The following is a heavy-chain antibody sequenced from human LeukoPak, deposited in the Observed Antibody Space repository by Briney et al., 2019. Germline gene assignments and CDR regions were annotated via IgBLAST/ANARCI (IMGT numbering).Heavy chain of an antibody. J-gene: IGHJ4*02. D-gene: IGHD6-13*01. CDR2: INPNSGGT. Sequence: GASVKVSCKASGYTFTGYYMHWVRQAPGQGLEWMGWINPNSGGTNYAQEFQGWVTMTRDTSISTAYMELSRLRSDDTAVYYCARRVGEASFVDSSSWYYFDYWGQGTLVTVSS. V-gene: IGHV1-2*04. CDR3: ARRVGEASFVDSSSWYYFDY. CDR1: GYTFTGYY.